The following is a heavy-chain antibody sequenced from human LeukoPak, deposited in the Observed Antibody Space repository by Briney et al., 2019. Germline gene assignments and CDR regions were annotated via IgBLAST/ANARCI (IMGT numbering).Heavy chain of an antibody. D-gene: IGHD3-16*01. V-gene: IGHV7-4-1*02. Sequence: ASVKVSCKAFGYTFTSYAMNWVRQAPGQGLEWMGWINTNTGNPTYAQGFTGRFVFSLDTSVSTAYLQISNLKTEDTAVYYCARHDNDDDFDYWGQGTLVTVSS. CDR1: GYTFTSYA. CDR3: ARHDNDDDFDY. J-gene: IGHJ4*02. CDR2: INTNTGNP.